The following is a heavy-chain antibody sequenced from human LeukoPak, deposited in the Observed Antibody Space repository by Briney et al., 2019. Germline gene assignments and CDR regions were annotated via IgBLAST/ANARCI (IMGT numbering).Heavy chain of an antibody. CDR3: AKDSGGDSSPVGY. V-gene: IGHV3-23*01. J-gene: IGHJ4*02. Sequence: GGFLISSCGACGYLFSSWGGCWVHQARGKVVERVSACSGSGGRTYYADSVKGRFTISRDNSKTTLYLQINSLRAEDTAVYYCAKDSGGDSSPVGYWGQGTLVTVSS. CDR2: CSGSGGRT. CDR1: GYLFSSWG. D-gene: IGHD6-13*01.